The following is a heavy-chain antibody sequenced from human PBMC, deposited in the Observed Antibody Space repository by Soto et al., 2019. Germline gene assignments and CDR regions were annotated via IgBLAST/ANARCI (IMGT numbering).Heavy chain of an antibody. V-gene: IGHV1-69*02. CDR3: ARASIGPSSRDDYYDYGMDV. CDR1: GGTFSSYT. Sequence: QVQLVQSGAEVKKPGSSVKVSCKASGGTFSSYTISWVRQAPGQGLEWMGRIIPILGIANYAQKFQGRVTITADKAXXTXDXXLSSLRSEDTAVYHCARASIGPSSRDDYYDYGMDVWGQGTTVTVSS. J-gene: IGHJ6*02. CDR2: IIPILGIA. D-gene: IGHD6-13*01.